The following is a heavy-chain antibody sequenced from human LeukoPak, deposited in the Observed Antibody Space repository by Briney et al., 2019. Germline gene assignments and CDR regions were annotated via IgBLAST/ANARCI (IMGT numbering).Heavy chain of an antibody. CDR2: IKQDGSEK. D-gene: IGHD4-11*01. CDR1: GFTFSNYW. CDR3: ARDTNYGNYV. Sequence: GGSLRLSCAASGFTFSNYWMNWVRQAPGKGLEWVANIKQDGSEKYYVDSVKGRFTISRDNAKNSLYLQLNSLRAEDTAIYYCARDTNYGNYVWGQGTLVTISS. J-gene: IGHJ4*02. V-gene: IGHV3-7*01.